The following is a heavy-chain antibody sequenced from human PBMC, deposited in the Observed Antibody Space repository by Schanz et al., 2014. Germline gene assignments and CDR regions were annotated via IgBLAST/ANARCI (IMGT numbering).Heavy chain of an antibody. CDR2: IWYDGSNK. V-gene: IGHV3-33*08. D-gene: IGHD2-2*01. CDR1: GFSFSTYS. CDR3: AREGGDIVVVPAAPTLIRRNYYGMDV. J-gene: IGHJ6*02. Sequence: VQLLESGGGLVQPGGSLRLSCAASGFSFSTYSMHWVRQAPGKGLEWVAIIWYDGSNKYYADSVKGRFTISRDNSKNTLYLQMNSLRAEDTAVYYCAREGGDIVVVPAAPTLIRRNYYGMDVWGQGTTVTVSS.